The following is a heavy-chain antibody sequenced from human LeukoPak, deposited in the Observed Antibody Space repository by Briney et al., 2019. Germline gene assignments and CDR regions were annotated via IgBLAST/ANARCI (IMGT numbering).Heavy chain of an antibody. CDR3: ARDSYYYGSGSYYQKLEFDY. D-gene: IGHD3-10*01. J-gene: IGHJ4*02. Sequence: ASVKVSCKASGGTFSSYAISWVRQAPGQGLEWMGGIIPIFGTANYAQKFQGGVTITADESTSTAYMELSSLRSEDTAAYYCARDSYYYGSGSYYQKLEFDYWGQGTLVTVSS. CDR2: IIPIFGTA. V-gene: IGHV1-69*01. CDR1: GGTFSSYA.